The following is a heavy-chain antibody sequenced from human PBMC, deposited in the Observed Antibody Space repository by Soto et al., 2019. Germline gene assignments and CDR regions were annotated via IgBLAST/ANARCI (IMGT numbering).Heavy chain of an antibody. D-gene: IGHD3-22*01. CDR3: ARVAYYYDSSGQAPWYYYYGMDV. CDR1: GGTFSSYA. CDR2: IIPIFGTA. J-gene: IGHJ6*02. V-gene: IGHV1-69*13. Sequence: SVKVSCKASGGTFSSYAISWVRQAPGRGLEWMGGIIPIFGTANYAQKFQGRVTITADESTSTAYMELSSLRSEDTAVYYCARVAYYYDSSGQAPWYYYYGMDVWGQGTTVTVSS.